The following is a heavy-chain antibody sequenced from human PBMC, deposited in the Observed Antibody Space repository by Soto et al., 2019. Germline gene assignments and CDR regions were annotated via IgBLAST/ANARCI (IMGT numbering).Heavy chain of an antibody. V-gene: IGHV3-23*01. CDR2: ISGSGGST. Sequence: EVQLLESGGGRVQPGGSLRLSCAASGFTFSSYAMSWVRQAPGKGLEWVSGISGSGGSTYYADSVKGRFTISRDNSKNTLYLQMNSLRAEYTAVYYCAKVTGYSYGYMRYYYAMDVWGQGTTVTVSS. CDR3: AKVTGYSYGYMRYYYAMDV. D-gene: IGHD5-18*01. J-gene: IGHJ6*02. CDR1: GFTFSSYA.